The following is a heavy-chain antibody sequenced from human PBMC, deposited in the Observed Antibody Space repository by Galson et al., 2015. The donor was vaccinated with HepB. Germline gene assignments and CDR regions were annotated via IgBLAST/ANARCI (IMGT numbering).Heavy chain of an antibody. J-gene: IGHJ3*02. CDR1: GFTFSSYA. Sequence: SLRLSCAASGFTFSSYAMHWVRQAPGKGLEWVAVISYDGSNKYYADSVKGRFTISRDNSKNTLYLQMSSLRAEDTAVYYCVGEGANSPYPDTDAFDIWGQGTMVTVSS. CDR2: ISYDGSNK. D-gene: IGHD1-1*01. V-gene: IGHV3-30-3*01. CDR3: VGEGANSPYPDTDAFDI.